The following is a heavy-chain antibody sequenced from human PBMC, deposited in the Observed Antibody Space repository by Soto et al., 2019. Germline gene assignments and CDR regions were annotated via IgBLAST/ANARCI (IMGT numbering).Heavy chain of an antibody. V-gene: IGHV3-21*02. Sequence: EVQLGESGGGLVKPGGSLRLSCAASGFSFSSYSINWVRQTPGKGLEWVSCISSSGSAIYYADSAKGRFTISRDNTKNSVFLQMNSLRAEDTAVYYCAKVGPVWGAADFWGQGTPVTVSS. CDR3: AKVGPVWGAADF. D-gene: IGHD3-16*01. CDR2: ISSSGSAI. CDR1: GFSFSSYS. J-gene: IGHJ4*02.